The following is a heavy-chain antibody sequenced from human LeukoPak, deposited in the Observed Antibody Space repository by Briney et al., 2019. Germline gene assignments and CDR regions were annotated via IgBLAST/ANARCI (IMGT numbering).Heavy chain of an antibody. J-gene: IGHJ4*02. D-gene: IGHD2-15*01. CDR2: IKSKIDGGTT. Sequence: PGGSLRLSWAASGFTFSTAWMCWVRQAPGKGLEWVGRIKSKIDGGTTEYAAPVKGRFTISRDDSKNTVYLQMNSLKTEDTAVYFCSTAGYCSGGDCYSFDYWGQGIRVTLSS. CDR3: STAGYCSGGDCYSFDY. V-gene: IGHV3-15*01. CDR1: GFTFSTAW.